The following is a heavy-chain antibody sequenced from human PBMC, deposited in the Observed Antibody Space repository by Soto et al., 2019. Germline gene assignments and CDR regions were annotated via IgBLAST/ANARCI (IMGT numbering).Heavy chain of an antibody. V-gene: IGHV1-18*01. CDR3: ARVVPGAEAWFGP. J-gene: IGHJ5*02. CDR2: ISLYSDGA. D-gene: IGHD2-2*01. CDR1: GYTFSNYG. Sequence: QVQLVQSGGEVTRPGASVKVSCKTSGYTFSNYGITWVRQAPGQPLEWLGWISLYSDGANYAQKFQGRVSMTTDTSTTTDYMELRSLRSDDTAVYYCARVVPGAEAWFGPWGQGTLVTVSS.